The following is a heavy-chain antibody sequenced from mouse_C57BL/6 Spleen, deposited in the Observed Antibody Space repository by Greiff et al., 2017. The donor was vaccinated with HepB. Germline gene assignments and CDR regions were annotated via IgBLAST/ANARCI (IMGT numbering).Heavy chain of an antibody. CDR1: GYTFTSYW. CDR2: IDPSDSNT. CDR3: ARRTTEGDY. V-gene: IGHV1-50*01. Sequence: QVQLQQPGAELVKPGASVKLSCKASGYTFTSYWMQWVKQRPGQGLEWIGGIDPSDSNTNYNQKFKGKATLTVATSSSTAYMQLSSLTPEDSAVYYCARRTTEGDYWGQGTTLTVSS. J-gene: IGHJ2*01. D-gene: IGHD1-1*01.